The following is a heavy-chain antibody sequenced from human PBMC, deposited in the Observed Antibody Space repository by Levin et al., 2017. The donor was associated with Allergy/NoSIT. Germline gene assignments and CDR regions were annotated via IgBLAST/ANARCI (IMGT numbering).Heavy chain of an antibody. V-gene: IGHV4-59*08. CDR1: GGSFSSYY. CDR2: IYYSGST. D-gene: IGHD6-19*01. J-gene: IGHJ2*01. Sequence: RSSETLSLTCTVSGGSFSSYYWSWIRQPPGKGLEWIGYIYYSGSTNYNPSLKSRVTISVDTSKNQFSLKLSSVTAADTAVYYCARLKGSGGPGYFDLWGRGTLVTVSS. CDR3: ARLKGSGGPGYFDL.